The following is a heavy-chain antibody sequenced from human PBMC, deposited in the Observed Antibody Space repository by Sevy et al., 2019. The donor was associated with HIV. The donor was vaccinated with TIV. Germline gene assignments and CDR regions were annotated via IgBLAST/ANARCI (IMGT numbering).Heavy chain of an antibody. CDR3: ARDRRIFGGQVGMDV. CDR2: INPNSGDT. V-gene: IGHV1-2*02. D-gene: IGHD3-3*01. Sequence: ATVKVSCKASGYSFTAYYMHWVRQAPGHGLEGMGWINPNSGDTEYPQKFQGRVTMTTDTSINTAYMELSRLRSDEPAVFYCARDRRIFGGQVGMDVWGQGTTVTVSS. CDR1: GYSFTAYY. J-gene: IGHJ6*02.